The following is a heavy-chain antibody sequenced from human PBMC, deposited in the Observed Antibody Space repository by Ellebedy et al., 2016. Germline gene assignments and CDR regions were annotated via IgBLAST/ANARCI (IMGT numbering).Heavy chain of an antibody. CDR1: GGTFNNDI. D-gene: IGHD1-26*01. CDR3: ASSQWELLQGYYYYYGMDV. J-gene: IGHJ6*02. V-gene: IGHV1-69*02. CDR2: IIPILGIA. Sequence: ASVKVSCKASGGTFNNDIINWVRQAPGQGLEWMGRIIPILGIANYAQKFQGRVTITADKSTSTAYMELSSLRSEDTAVYYCASSQWELLQGYYYYYGMDVWGQGTTVTVSS.